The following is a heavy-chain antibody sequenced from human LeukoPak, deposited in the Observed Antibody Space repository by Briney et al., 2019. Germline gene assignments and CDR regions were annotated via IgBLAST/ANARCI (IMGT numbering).Heavy chain of an antibody. J-gene: IGHJ4*02. V-gene: IGHV3-23*01. Sequence: GGSLLLYCVSTGFTFRIYEMSALGQAPGNRLEWVAGISGSGDNTYYADSVKGRFPISRDNSKYMLYLQMNNRRAQDPAVYFCARVSRGPWGEGTLVTVSS. D-gene: IGHD3-10*01. CDR1: GFTFRIYE. CDR3: ARVSRGP. CDR2: ISGSGDNT.